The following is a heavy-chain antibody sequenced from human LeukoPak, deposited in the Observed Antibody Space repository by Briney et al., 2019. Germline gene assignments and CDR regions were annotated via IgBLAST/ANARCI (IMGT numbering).Heavy chain of an antibody. Sequence: GGSLRLSCAASGFNITKTYLMWARQAPGKRLEWVSVTYAGGASWCGDFVEGRFTISRDNSKNTVYLQMNGLRGDDTAIYFCARADSTKWWGLDPWGQGTLVTVAS. J-gene: IGHJ5*02. CDR3: ARADSTKWWGLDP. D-gene: IGHD2-2*01. V-gene: IGHV3-53*01. CDR1: GFNITKTY. CDR2: TYAGGAS.